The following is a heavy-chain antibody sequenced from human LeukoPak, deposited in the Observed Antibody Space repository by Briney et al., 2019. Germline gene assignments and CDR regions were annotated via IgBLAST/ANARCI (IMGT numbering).Heavy chain of an antibody. D-gene: IGHD3-10*01. V-gene: IGHV3-7*01. J-gene: IGHJ2*01. CDR1: GFTFSSYW. Sequence: PGGSLRLSCAASGFTFSSYWMSWVRQAPGKGRDGVANIKLDGLEKYYVGSVKGRFTISRDNAKTSLYLQMSSLRAEDTAVYYCARERSISIGFDLWGRGTLVSVSS. CDR3: ARERSISIGFDL. CDR2: IKLDGLEK.